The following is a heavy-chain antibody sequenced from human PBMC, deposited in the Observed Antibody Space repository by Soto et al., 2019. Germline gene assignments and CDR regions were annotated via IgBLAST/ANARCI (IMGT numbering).Heavy chain of an antibody. CDR1: GYTFTSYD. CDR2: MNPNSGNT. CDR3: ERVKGTSVPGGLDV. J-gene: IGHJ6*02. Sequence: QVQLVQSGAEVKKPGASVKVSCKASGYTFTSYDINWVRQATGQGLEWMGWMNPNSGNTGYAQKFQGRVTITRNTSISTAYMELSSLRSADTAVYYYERVKGTSVPGGLDVWGQGTTVTVSS. V-gene: IGHV1-8*01. D-gene: IGHD2-2*01.